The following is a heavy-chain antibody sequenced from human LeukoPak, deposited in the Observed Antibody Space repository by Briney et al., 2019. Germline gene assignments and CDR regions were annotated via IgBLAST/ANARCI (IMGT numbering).Heavy chain of an antibody. Sequence: AGGSLRLSCAASGFTFSSYEMNWVRQAPGTGLEWVSYISSSGSTIYYADSVKGRFTISRDNAKNSLYLQMKTLRAEDTAVYYCAELGITMIGGVWGKGTTVTISS. CDR3: AELGITMIGGV. CDR2: ISSSGSTI. J-gene: IGHJ6*04. CDR1: GFTFSSYE. D-gene: IGHD3-10*02. V-gene: IGHV3-48*03.